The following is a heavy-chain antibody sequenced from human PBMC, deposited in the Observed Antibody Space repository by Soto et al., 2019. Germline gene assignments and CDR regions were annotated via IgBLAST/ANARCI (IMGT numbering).Heavy chain of an antibody. V-gene: IGHV3-30*18. D-gene: IGHD1-26*01. Sequence: QVHLVESGGGVVQPGRSLRLSCAASGFSFSTYGMHWVRQAPGKGLEWVAFISNDGSNKYYADSVKGRFTISRDNSKNKLSLQMNSLRAEDPAVYYCAQVFGNYWAFDYWCQGTLVTVSS. CDR1: GFSFSTYG. CDR2: ISNDGSNK. J-gene: IGHJ4*02. CDR3: AQVFGNYWAFDY.